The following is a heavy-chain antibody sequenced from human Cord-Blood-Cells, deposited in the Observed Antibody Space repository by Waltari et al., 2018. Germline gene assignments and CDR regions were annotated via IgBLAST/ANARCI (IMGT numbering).Heavy chain of an antibody. J-gene: IGHJ5*02. D-gene: IGHD2-15*01. CDR3: ARDTAYCSGGSCYRNWFDP. CDR2: IYTSGST. Sequence: QVQLQESGPGLVKPSETLSLTCTVSGGSISSYYWSWIRQPAGKGLEWIGRIYTSGSTTSNPSLKSRVTMSVDTSKNQFSLKLSSVTAADTAVYYCARDTAYCSGGSCYRNWFDPWGQGTLVTVSS. CDR1: GGSISSYY. V-gene: IGHV4-4*07.